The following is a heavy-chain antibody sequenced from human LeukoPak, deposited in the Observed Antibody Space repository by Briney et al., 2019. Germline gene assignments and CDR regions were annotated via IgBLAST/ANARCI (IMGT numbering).Heavy chain of an antibody. V-gene: IGHV4-30-4*01. J-gene: IGHJ4*02. CDR3: ARVDPGEGLVTFDY. CDR1: GGSISSGDYY. CDR2: IYYSGST. D-gene: IGHD3/OR15-3a*01. Sequence: SETLSLTCTVSGGSISSGDYYWSWIRQPPGKGLEWIGYIYYSGSTYYNPSLKSRVTISVDTSKNQFSLKLSSVTAADTAVYYCARVDPGEGLVTFDYWGQGTLVTVSS.